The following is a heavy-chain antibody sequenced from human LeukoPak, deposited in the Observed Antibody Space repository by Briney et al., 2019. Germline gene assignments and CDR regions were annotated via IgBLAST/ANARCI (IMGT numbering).Heavy chain of an antibody. V-gene: IGHV3-33*01. CDR1: RFTFSDSG. D-gene: IGHD1-14*01. Sequence: GGSLRLSCAASRFTFSDSGMHWVRQAPGKGLEWVAFIWDDGSKKYYADSVKGRFTISRDNSMNTLYVQMNSLRAEDTAVYYCARGRGNHPYFDFWGQGTLVTVSS. CDR3: ARGRGNHPYFDF. J-gene: IGHJ4*02. CDR2: IWDDGSKK.